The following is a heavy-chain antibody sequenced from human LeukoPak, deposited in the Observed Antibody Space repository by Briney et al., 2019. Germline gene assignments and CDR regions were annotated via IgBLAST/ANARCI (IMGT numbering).Heavy chain of an antibody. Sequence: SQTLSLTCTVSGGSISSGSYYWSWIRQPAGKGLEWIGYIYYSGSTNYKPSLKSRVTISVDTSKNQFSLKLSSVTAADTAVYYCAREHPVAARLLGYWGQGTLVTVSS. J-gene: IGHJ4*02. CDR2: IYYSGST. CDR1: GGSISSGSYY. CDR3: AREHPVAARLLGY. D-gene: IGHD6-6*01. V-gene: IGHV4-61*10.